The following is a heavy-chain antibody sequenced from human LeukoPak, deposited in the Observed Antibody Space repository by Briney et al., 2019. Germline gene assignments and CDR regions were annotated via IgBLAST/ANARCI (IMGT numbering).Heavy chain of an antibody. V-gene: IGHV3-23*01. D-gene: IGHD3-22*01. CDR2: ISGSGGST. J-gene: IGHJ3*02. Sequence: GGPLRLSCAASGFTFSSYAMSWVRQAPGKGLEWVSAISGSGGSTYYADSVKGRFTISRDNSKNTLYLQMNSLRAEDTAVYYCAKDLPSRAMIVVVRDAFDIWGQGTMVTVSS. CDR1: GFTFSSYA. CDR3: AKDLPSRAMIVVVRDAFDI.